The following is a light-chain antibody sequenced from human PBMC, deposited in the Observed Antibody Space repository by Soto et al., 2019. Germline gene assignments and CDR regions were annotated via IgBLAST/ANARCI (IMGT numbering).Light chain of an antibody. CDR3: QHYINFSGT. V-gene: IGKV1-5*01. CDR2: DAS. J-gene: IGKJ1*01. CDR1: QSISNW. Sequence: DIQMTQSPSTLSASVGDRVTITCRASQSISNWLAGYQQKPGKAPKLLIYDASTLQSGVSSRFSGSGSGTEFTLTFSNLQPDDFASYYCQHYINFSGTFGQGTTVDI.